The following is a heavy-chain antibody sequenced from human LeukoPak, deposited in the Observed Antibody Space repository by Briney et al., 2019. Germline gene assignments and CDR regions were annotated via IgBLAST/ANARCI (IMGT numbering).Heavy chain of an antibody. CDR1: GFTFSSYG. CDR3: AKLGDSSGWGYFDY. Sequence: GGSLRLSCAASGFTFSSYGMHWVRQAPGKGLEWVSAISGSGGSTYYANSVKGRFTISRDNSKNTLYLQMNSLRAEDTAVYYCAKLGDSSGWGYFDYWGQGTLVTVSS. V-gene: IGHV3-23*01. J-gene: IGHJ4*02. CDR2: ISGSGGST. D-gene: IGHD3-22*01.